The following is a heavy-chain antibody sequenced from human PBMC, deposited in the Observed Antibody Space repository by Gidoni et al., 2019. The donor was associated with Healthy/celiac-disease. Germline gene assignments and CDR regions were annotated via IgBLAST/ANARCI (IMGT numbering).Heavy chain of an antibody. J-gene: IGHJ6*03. CDR3: ARVVSPSYYDSSGYYGPYYYYYYMDV. V-gene: IGHV3-53*01. CDR1: VFTVRRTH. CDR2: IYSGGST. D-gene: IGHD3-22*01. Sequence: VQLVESGGGLIQPGGSLRLPCAASVFTVRRTHMICVRLARGKGLAWVSVIYSGGSTYYADSVKDRVTIYRDNSKNTLYLQMNSLRAEDTAVYYCARVVSPSYYDSSGYYGPYYYYYYMDVWGKGTTVTVSS.